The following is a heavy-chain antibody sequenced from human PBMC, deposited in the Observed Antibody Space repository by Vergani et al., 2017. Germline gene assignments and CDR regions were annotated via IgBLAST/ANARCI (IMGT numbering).Heavy chain of an antibody. Sequence: QVQLQESGPGLVKPSETLSLTCAVSGYSISSGYYWGWVRQPPGKGLEWIGSIYHSGSTYYNPSLKSRVTISVDTSKNQFSLKLSSLTAADTAVYCCARRTLDGPDYWGQGTLVTVSS. CDR1: GYSISSGYY. D-gene: IGHD5-24*01. CDR3: ARRTLDGPDY. CDR2: IYHSGST. J-gene: IGHJ4*02. V-gene: IGHV4-38-2*01.